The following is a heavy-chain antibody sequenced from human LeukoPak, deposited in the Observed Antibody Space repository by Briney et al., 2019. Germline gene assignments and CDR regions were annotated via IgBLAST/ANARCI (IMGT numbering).Heavy chain of an antibody. CDR2: IKQDGSEK. CDR3: ASAYTYVRLGDH. D-gene: IGHD3-16*01. J-gene: IGHJ4*02. CDR1: GFTFSSYW. Sequence: GGSLRLSCAASGFTFSSYWMSWVRQAPGKGLEWVANIKQDGSEKYYVDSVKGRFTISRDNAKNTLFLQMNSLRAEDTAVYYCASAYTYVRLGDHWGQGTLVTVSS. V-gene: IGHV3-7*01.